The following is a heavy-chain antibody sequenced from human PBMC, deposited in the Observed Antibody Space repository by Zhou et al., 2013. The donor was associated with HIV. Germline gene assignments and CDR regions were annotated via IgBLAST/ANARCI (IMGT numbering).Heavy chain of an antibody. J-gene: IGHJ3*01. CDR1: GYTFTSYG. D-gene: IGHD3-9*01. Sequence: QVRLVQSGDEVKKPGASVKVSCKTTGYTFTSYGISWVRQAPGQGLEWMGWISAYNGNTNYAQKLQGRVTMTTDTSTSTAYMALRSLRSDDTAVYYCARGSVYFEPKDSFDVWGQGTMVTVSS. V-gene: IGHV1-18*01. CDR2: ISAYNGNT. CDR3: ARGSVYFEPKDSFDV.